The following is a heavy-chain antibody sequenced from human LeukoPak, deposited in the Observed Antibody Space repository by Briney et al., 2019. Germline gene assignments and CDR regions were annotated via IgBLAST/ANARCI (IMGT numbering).Heavy chain of an antibody. CDR2: ITSGGDHT. Sequence: GGSLRLSCVASGFTFSDYAMAWVRQAPGKGLEWVSAITSGGDHTYYAGSVRGRFSISRDNSKNTLYLQMNGLTAEDTALYFCAKDGLSYDTSAHVYYFDYWGPGTLVAVSS. J-gene: IGHJ4*02. CDR3: AKDGLSYDTSAHVYYFDY. V-gene: IGHV3-23*01. D-gene: IGHD3-22*01. CDR1: GFTFSDYA.